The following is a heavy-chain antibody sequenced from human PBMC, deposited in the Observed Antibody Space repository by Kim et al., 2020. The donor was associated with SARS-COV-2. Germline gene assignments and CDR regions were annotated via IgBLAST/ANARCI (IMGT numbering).Heavy chain of an antibody. CDR2: IFYTGRT. D-gene: IGHD3-10*01. V-gene: IGHV4-59*01. CDR1: GGSISGYY. CDR3: ARGSTFYYDAGTYFKPLGYVAF. J-gene: IGHJ4*02. Sequence: SETLSLTCTVSGGSISGYYWGWTRQPPGKGLEYIGYIFYTGRTNYNPPLKSRVTISFDKSKNQFSLHLNSVTAADTAVYYCARGSTFYYDAGTYFKPLGYVAFWGRGALVTVSS.